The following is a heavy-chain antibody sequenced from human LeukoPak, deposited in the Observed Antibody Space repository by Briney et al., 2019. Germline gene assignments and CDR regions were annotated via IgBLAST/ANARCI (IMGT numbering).Heavy chain of an antibody. D-gene: IGHD3-10*01. CDR1: GYTFTSYD. CDR2: MNPNSGNT. Sequence: ASVKVSCKASGYTFTSYDINWVRQATGQGLEWMGWMNPNSGNTGYAQKFQGRVTMTRNTSISTAYMELSSLRSEDTAVYYCARGPPLNYGSGSYSNYWGQGTLVTVSP. V-gene: IGHV1-8*01. J-gene: IGHJ4*02. CDR3: ARGPPLNYGSGSYSNY.